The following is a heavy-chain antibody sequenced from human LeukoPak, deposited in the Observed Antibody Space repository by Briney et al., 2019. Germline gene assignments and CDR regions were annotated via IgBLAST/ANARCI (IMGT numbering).Heavy chain of an antibody. Sequence: GGSLRLSCAASGFTFSTYWMSWVRQAPGKGLEWVANIRKDGSDIHYADSVKGRLTISRDNAKNSLYLQMNSLRAEDTALYYCAKDINTHYYGSGSFYGMDVWGQGTTVTVSS. V-gene: IGHV3-7*03. J-gene: IGHJ6*02. CDR1: GFTFSTYW. CDR2: IRKDGSDI. CDR3: AKDINTHYYGSGSFYGMDV. D-gene: IGHD3-10*01.